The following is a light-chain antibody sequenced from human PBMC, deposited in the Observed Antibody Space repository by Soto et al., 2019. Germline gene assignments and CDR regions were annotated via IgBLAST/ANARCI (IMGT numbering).Light chain of an antibody. J-gene: IGKJ2*01. CDR3: QQYETYFRYT. V-gene: IGKV1-5*01. Sequence: DIQMTQSPSTLSASVGDRVTITCRASQTINSKLAWYQKKPGQAPKLLIFDGYNLESGVPSRFSGSGSGTEFTLRIGILQPDDFAAYYCQQYETYFRYTFGQGTKLDIK. CDR1: QTINSK. CDR2: DGY.